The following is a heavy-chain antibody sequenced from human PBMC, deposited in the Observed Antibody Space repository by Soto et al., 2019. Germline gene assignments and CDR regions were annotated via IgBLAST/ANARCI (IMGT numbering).Heavy chain of an antibody. Sequence: PGASLKISCQGSGYIFNKHWIAWVRQKPGNGLEWIGIIDPVDSDDRYSPSFEGQVTISVDKSNNTAFLRWDKLKTSDTATYFCATPALDPSGHNYPYNWFESWRQGTQVTICS. D-gene: IGHD3-22*01. J-gene: IGHJ5*01. CDR2: IDPVDSDD. CDR1: GYIFNKHW. V-gene: IGHV5-51*01. CDR3: ATPALDPSGHNYPYNWFES.